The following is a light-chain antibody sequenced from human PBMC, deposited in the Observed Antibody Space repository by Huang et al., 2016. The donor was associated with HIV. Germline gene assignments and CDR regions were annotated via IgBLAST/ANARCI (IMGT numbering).Light chain of an antibody. Sequence: EVAMTQSPGSLSVSVGERVTLPCRAGQRVGSNLARYQQKYGQAPRLLIHGASTRATGIPARFSGIGSGTEFTLTISSLQSEDFAVYYCQQYYDWPPTFGQGTRLQIK. J-gene: IGKJ2*01. CDR1: QRVGSN. CDR3: QQYYDWPPT. V-gene: IGKV3-15*01. CDR2: GAS.